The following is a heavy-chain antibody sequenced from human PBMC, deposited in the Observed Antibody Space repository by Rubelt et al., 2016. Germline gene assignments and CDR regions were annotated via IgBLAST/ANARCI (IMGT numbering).Heavy chain of an antibody. J-gene: IGHJ3*02. CDR2: VSAYNGKT. D-gene: IGHD4-11*01. CDR3: ARGARRYSMAPRNAFNI. V-gene: IGHV1-18*01. Sequence: QVQLVQSGAEVKKPGASVKVSCKASGYTFTSYGISWGRQAPGQGREWMGWVSAYNGKTNYAQKLHGRVTMTPAPSPGTAYMWLRSLRSDDPAVSYCARGARRYSMAPRNAFNIWGQGTMVTVSS. CDR1: GYTFTSYG.